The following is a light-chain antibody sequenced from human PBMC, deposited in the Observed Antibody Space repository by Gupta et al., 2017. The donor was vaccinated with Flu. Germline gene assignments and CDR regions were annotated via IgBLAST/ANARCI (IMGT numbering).Light chain of an antibody. Sequence: QSALTQPRSVSGSPGQSVTISCTGPSSDVGGYNYVSWYQQHPGKAPKLMIYEVTKRPSGVPDRFSGSKSGNTASLTISGLQAGDEADYYCSSYAGTYTFWIFGGGTKLTVL. V-gene: IGLV2-11*01. CDR2: EVT. CDR1: SSDVGGYNY. J-gene: IGLJ2*01. CDR3: SSYAGTYTFWI.